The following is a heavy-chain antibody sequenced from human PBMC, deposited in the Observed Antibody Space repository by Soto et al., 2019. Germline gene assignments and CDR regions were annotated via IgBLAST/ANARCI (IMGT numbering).Heavy chain of an antibody. J-gene: IGHJ5*02. CDR2: IRPYNGNT. Sequence: QVQLVQSGAELKKPGASVKVSCKTSGYTFTSYGISWVRQAPGQGLEWMGWIRPYNGNTNYAQKFQGKVTMTTDTXTIXAYMELRSLRSDDTAVYYCARTIVAVPAALNWFDPWGQGTLVSVSS. V-gene: IGHV1-18*01. CDR1: GYTFTSYG. D-gene: IGHD2-2*01. CDR3: ARTIVAVPAALNWFDP.